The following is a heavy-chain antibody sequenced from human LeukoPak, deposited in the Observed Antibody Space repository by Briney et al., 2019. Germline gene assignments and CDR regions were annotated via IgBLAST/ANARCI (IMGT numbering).Heavy chain of an antibody. CDR2: IDYSRST. CDR3: ARDGHGSGSYYHWFDP. Sequence: PSETLSLTCIVSADFISSYYWSWIRQPPGKGLEWIGYIDYSRSTNYNPSLKSRVTISVDTSKNQFSLKLRSVTAADTAVYYCARDGHGSGSYYHWFDPWGQGTLVTVSS. D-gene: IGHD1-26*01. V-gene: IGHV4-59*01. J-gene: IGHJ5*02. CDR1: ADFISSYY.